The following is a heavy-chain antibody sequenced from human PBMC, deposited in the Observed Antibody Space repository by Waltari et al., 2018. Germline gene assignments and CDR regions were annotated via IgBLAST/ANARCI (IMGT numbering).Heavy chain of an antibody. V-gene: IGHV4-39*01. CDR1: GDSISSSSYY. CDR2: MYYSGST. J-gene: IGHJ4*02. D-gene: IGHD2-15*01. CDR3: VRHARTTSGGKHFDH. Sequence: QLQLQESGPGLVKASETLSLTCTVSGDSISSSSYYWGWVRQPPGKGLEVIGNMYYSGSTYYNPSLNGRVTISGDTSKSQFSLKLSSVTAADTSMYYCVRHARTTSGGKHFDHWGQGMLVTVSP.